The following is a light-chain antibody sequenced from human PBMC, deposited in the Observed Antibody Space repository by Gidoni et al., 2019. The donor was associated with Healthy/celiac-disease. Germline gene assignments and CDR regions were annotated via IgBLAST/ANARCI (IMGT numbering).Light chain of an antibody. CDR2: GKN. J-gene: IGLJ1*01. CDR3: NSRDSSGNHLYV. Sequence: SSELTQAPAVSVAFGQTVRITCQGDSLRSYYASWYQQKPGQAPVLVIYGKNNRPSGIPDRFSGSSSGNTASLTITGAQAEDEADYYCNSRDSSGNHLYVFGTGTKVTVL. CDR1: SLRSYY. V-gene: IGLV3-19*01.